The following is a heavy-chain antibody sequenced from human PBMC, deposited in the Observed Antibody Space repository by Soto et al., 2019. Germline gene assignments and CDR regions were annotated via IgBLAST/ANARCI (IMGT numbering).Heavy chain of an antibody. Sequence: GEFLKISCKGSGYSFTTYWIGWVRQMPEKGLEWMGIIYPGDSDTRYSPSFQGQVAISADKSISTAYLQWNSLKASDTAKYYCARLYGYCSSTSCYRNRTDYYYYRMDVWVEGTTVTVSS. CDR1: GYSFTTYW. V-gene: IGHV5-51*01. CDR2: IYPGDSDT. CDR3: ARLYGYCSSTSCYRNRTDYYYYRMDV. D-gene: IGHD2-2*01. J-gene: IGHJ6*04.